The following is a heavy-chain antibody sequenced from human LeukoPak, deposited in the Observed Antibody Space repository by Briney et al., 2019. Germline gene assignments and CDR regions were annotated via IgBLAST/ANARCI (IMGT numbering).Heavy chain of an antibody. Sequence: GGSLRLSCAASGFTFSSYAMHWVRQAPGKGLEWVAVISYDGSNKYYADSVKGRFTISRDNSKNTLYLQMNSLRAEDTAVYYCARLSSWVFEIWGQGTMVTVSS. CDR1: GFTFSSYA. D-gene: IGHD3-16*01. CDR2: ISYDGSNK. CDR3: ARLSSWVFEI. V-gene: IGHV3-30-3*01. J-gene: IGHJ3*02.